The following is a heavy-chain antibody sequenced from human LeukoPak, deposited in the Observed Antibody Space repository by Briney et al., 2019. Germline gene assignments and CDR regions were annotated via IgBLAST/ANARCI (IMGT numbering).Heavy chain of an antibody. V-gene: IGHV3-11*01. CDR1: GFTFSAYY. CDR2: ISSSGSTI. Sequence: GGSLRLSCAASGFTFSAYYLSWIRQAPGKGLEWVSYISSSGSTIYYADSVKGRFTISRANAKHLLYLLMNSLRAEDTAGYYCARDATYYYGSGSYYGYWGQGTLVTVSS. D-gene: IGHD3-10*01. J-gene: IGHJ4*02. CDR3: ARDATYYYGSGSYYGY.